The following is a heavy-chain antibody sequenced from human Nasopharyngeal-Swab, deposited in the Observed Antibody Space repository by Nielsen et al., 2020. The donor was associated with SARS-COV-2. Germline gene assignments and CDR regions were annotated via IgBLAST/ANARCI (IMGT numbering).Heavy chain of an antibody. Sequence: ASVKVSCKASGYTFKSFAVNWVRQAPGQGLVWMGWISAYNGNTNYAQNLQGRVTMTTDTSTSTVYMELRSLRSDDTAVYYCAVDYGDYDSYYGMDVWGQGTTVTVSS. CDR3: AVDYGDYDSYYGMDV. CDR1: GYTFKSFA. D-gene: IGHD4-17*01. V-gene: IGHV1-18*01. CDR2: ISAYNGNT. J-gene: IGHJ6*02.